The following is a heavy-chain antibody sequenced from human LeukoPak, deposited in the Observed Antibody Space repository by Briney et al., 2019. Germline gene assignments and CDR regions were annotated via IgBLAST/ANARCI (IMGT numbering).Heavy chain of an antibody. V-gene: IGHV3-23*01. CDR1: GFTFSSYA. Sequence: PGGSLRLSCAASGFTFSSYAMSWVRQAPGKGREWVSSISGSGGSTYYADSVKGRFSISRENSKNTLYLQMNSLRAEDTAVYYCAKEATSRFGVVSNWFDPWGQGTLVTVSS. D-gene: IGHD3-3*01. J-gene: IGHJ5*02. CDR3: AKEATSRFGVVSNWFDP. CDR2: ISGSGGST.